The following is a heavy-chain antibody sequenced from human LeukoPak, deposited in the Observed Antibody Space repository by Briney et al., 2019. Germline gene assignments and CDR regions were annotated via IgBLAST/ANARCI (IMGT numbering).Heavy chain of an antibody. CDR2: IIPILGMA. CDR1: GGTFSSYA. J-gene: IGHJ6*02. CDR3: ARVRLSSTSSYYYGMDV. Sequence: VASVKVSCKASGGTFSSYAISWVRQAPGQGLEWMGRIIPILGMANYAQKFQGRVTITADKSTSTAYMELSSLRSEDTAVYYCARVRLSSTSSYYYGMDVWGQGTTVTVSS. D-gene: IGHD2-2*01. V-gene: IGHV1-69*04.